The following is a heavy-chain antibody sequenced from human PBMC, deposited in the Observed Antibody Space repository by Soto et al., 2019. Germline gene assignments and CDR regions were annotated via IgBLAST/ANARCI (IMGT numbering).Heavy chain of an antibody. V-gene: IGHV3-15*02. D-gene: IGHD6-19*01. CDR2: IKTKGDGGTT. CDR1: GFTFSNAW. J-gene: IGHJ4*02. Sequence: EVQLVESGGALVKPGGSLRLSCATSGFTFSNAWMNWVRQAPGKGLEWVGRIKTKGDGGTTDYAAPVKGRFTISRDDSENTVYLQMHPLKTEDTAVYYCTTVGSAWYLLYWSLGTLFTVSS. CDR3: TTVGSAWYLLY.